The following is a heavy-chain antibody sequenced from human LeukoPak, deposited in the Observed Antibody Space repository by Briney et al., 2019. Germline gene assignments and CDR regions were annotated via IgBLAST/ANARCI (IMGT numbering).Heavy chain of an antibody. CDR3: AREVYSYGYAFDY. CDR2: IIPIFGTA. Sequence: SVKVSCKASGGTFSSYAISWVRQAPGQGLEWMGGIIPIFGTANYAQKFQGRVTITADESTSTAYMELSSLRSEDTAVYYCAREVYSYGYAFDYWGQGTLVTVSS. CDR1: GGTFSSYA. D-gene: IGHD5-18*01. J-gene: IGHJ4*02. V-gene: IGHV1-69*13.